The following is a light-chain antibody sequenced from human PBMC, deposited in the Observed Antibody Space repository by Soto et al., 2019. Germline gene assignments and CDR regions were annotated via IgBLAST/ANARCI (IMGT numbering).Light chain of an antibody. Sequence: EIEMTQSPATLSVSPGERATLSCRASQGVRNNLAWYQQKPGQAPRLLIYGASTRATDIPARFSGSGSETGFTLTISSLQSEDFAVYYCQQYHNWPPWTFGQGTKVDIK. V-gene: IGKV3-15*01. CDR2: GAS. J-gene: IGKJ1*01. CDR1: QGVRNN. CDR3: QQYHNWPPWT.